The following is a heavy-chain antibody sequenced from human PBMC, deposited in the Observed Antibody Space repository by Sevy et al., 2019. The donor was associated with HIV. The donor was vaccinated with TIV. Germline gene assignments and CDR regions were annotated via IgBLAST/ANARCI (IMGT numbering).Heavy chain of an antibody. J-gene: IGHJ6*02. CDR3: ARPYSNFYYAMDV. CDR2: IYYSGRT. CDR1: GDSISGYY. Sequence: SENLSLTCSVSGDSISGYYWSWIRQPPGKGLEWIGYIYYSGRTDYNPSLKSRVTISADTSKNQFSLKLNSVTAADTAVYYCARPYSNFYYAMDVWGQGTTGTVSS. D-gene: IGHD3-3*02. V-gene: IGHV4-59*01.